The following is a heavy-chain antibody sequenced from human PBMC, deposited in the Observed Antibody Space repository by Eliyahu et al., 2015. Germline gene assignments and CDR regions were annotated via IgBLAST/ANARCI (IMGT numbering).Heavy chain of an antibody. CDR1: GYTFTGYY. Sequence: QVQLVQSGAEVKKPGASVXVXCKASGYTFTGYYMHWVRQAPGQGLEWMGWINPNSGGTNYAQKFQGWVTMTRDTSISTAYMELSRLRSDDTAVYYCAREGYYDSSGYYDYWGQGTLVTVSS. V-gene: IGHV1-2*04. CDR2: INPNSGGT. CDR3: AREGYYDSSGYYDY. J-gene: IGHJ4*02. D-gene: IGHD3-22*01.